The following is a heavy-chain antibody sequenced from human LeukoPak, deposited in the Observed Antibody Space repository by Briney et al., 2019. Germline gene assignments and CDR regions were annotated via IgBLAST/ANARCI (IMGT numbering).Heavy chain of an antibody. J-gene: IGHJ4*02. CDR3: ARDGYYYGSGSYYKVDFDY. V-gene: IGHV3-48*01. CDR1: GFTFSSYS. D-gene: IGHD3-10*01. CDR2: ISSRSSTI. Sequence: PRGSLRLSCAASGFTFSSYSMNWVRQAPGKGLEWVSYISSRSSTIYYADSVKGRFTISRDNAKNSLYLQMNSLRAEDTAVYYCARDGYYYGSGSYYKVDFDYWGQGTLVTVSS.